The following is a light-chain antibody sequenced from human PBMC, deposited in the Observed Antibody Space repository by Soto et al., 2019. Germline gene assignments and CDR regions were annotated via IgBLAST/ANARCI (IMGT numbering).Light chain of an antibody. CDR1: QSVTSSY. CDR3: QQYGYSPT. CDR2: AAS. J-gene: IGKJ4*01. V-gene: IGKV3-20*01. Sequence: IVWKQSPCTLFLSPVERGSVSFGASQSVTSSYLAWYQQKPGQAPRLLIDAASSRATGIPDRFSGSGSGTDFTLAISRLEPEDFAVYCCQQYGYSPTFGGGTKVDI.